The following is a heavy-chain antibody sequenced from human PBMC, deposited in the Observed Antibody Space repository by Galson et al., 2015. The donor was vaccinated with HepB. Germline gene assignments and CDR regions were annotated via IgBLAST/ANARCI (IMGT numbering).Heavy chain of an antibody. Sequence: SLRLSCAASGFSVSSNYMSWVRQAPGKGLEWVSVIYSGGSTYYADSVKGRFTISRDNSKNTLYLQMNSLRAEDTAVYYCARDPEYSGMDVWGQGTTVTVSS. J-gene: IGHJ6*02. CDR3: ARDPEYSGMDV. CDR1: GFSVSSNY. CDR2: IYSGGST. D-gene: IGHD6-6*01. V-gene: IGHV3-53*01.